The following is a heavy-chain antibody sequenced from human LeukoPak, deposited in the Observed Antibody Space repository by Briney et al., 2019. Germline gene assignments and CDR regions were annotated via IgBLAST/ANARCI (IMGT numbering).Heavy chain of an antibody. CDR1: GFTFSSYA. D-gene: IGHD3-10*01. CDR2: ISGSGGST. Sequence: GGSLRLSCAASGFTFSSYAMSWVRQAPGKGLEWVSAISGSGGSTYYADSVKGRFTISRDNSKNTLYLQMNSLSAEDTAVYYCAKLIAGVVRGVILPFDYWGQGTLVTVSS. J-gene: IGHJ4*02. V-gene: IGHV3-23*01. CDR3: AKLIAGVVRGVILPFDY.